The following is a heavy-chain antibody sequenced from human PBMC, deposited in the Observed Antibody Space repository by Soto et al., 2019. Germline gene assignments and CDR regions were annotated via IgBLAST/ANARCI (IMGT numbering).Heavy chain of an antibody. CDR2: IIPIFGTA. V-gene: IGHV1-69*12. CDR1: GGTFSSYA. J-gene: IGHJ5*02. CDR3: SRGKAERGSSWPFDP. D-gene: IGHD6-13*01. Sequence: QVQLVQSGAEVKKPGSSVKVSCKASGGTFSSYAISWVRQAPGQGLEWMGGIIPIFGTANYAQKFQGRVTITADESTSTTSMELSSLRSEDTAVYYCSRGKAERGSSWPFDPWGQGTLVTVSS.